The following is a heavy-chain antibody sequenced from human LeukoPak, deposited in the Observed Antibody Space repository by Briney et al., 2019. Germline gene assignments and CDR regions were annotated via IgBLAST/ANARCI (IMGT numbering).Heavy chain of an antibody. CDR2: ITSSSSTI. Sequence: PGGSLRLSCAASGFTSSRYSMNWVRQAPGKGPEWVSYITSSSSTIYYADSVKGRFTISRDNAKNSLYLQMNSLRAEDTAVYYCASRYYDSSGYLSDYWGQGTLVTVSS. CDR3: ASRYYDSSGYLSDY. J-gene: IGHJ4*02. CDR1: GFTSSRYS. V-gene: IGHV3-48*01. D-gene: IGHD3-22*01.